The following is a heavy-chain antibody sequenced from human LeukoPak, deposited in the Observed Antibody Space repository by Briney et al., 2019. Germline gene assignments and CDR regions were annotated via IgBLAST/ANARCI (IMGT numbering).Heavy chain of an antibody. D-gene: IGHD2-2*01. CDR1: GYTFTSYD. Sequence: GASVKVSCKASGYTFTSYDINWVRQAPGQGLEWMGIINPSGGSTSYAQKFQGRVTMTRDTSTSTVYMELSSLRSEDTAVYYCAQGGVVVPAAMKYYYMDVWGKGTTVTVSS. V-gene: IGHV1-46*01. CDR3: AQGGVVVPAAMKYYYMDV. CDR2: INPSGGST. J-gene: IGHJ6*03.